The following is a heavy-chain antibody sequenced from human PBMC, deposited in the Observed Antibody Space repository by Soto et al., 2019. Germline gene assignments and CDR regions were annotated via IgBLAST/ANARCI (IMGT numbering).Heavy chain of an antibody. CDR3: GGAPPRGPHPPHSAH. D-gene: IGHD2-15*01. CDR2: VNPSVNST. Sequence: ASVKVSCKASGYPFTAYYIHWIRQAPGQGLQWMGRVNPSVNSTTYAEKFQGRVTVTWDTSTSTVFLEMISLRSEDSALYYCGGAPPRGPHPPHSAHGGQEPLAPFPS. J-gene: IGHJ4*02. CDR1: GYPFTAYY. V-gene: IGHV1-46*01.